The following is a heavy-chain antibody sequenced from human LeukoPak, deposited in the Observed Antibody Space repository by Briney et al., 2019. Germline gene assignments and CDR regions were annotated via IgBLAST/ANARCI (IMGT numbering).Heavy chain of an antibody. Sequence: GGSLRLSCAASGVSFDDYAMHWVRQAPGKGLEWVSIISWDGGSTYYADSVKGRFTISRDNSKNSLYLQMNSLRAEDTALYYCAKDSVKRSYYYYYMDVWGKGTTVTVSS. CDR3: AKDSVKRSYYYYYMDV. CDR1: GVSFDDYA. J-gene: IGHJ6*03. CDR2: ISWDGGST. V-gene: IGHV3-43D*03.